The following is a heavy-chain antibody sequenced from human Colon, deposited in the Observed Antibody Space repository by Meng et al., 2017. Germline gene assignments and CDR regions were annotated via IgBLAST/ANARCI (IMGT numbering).Heavy chain of an antibody. Sequence: QVQLQESGPGLVKPSQTLSLTCTVSGGSISSGSSYWNWIRQPAGKGLEWIGRIYTSGGTNYNPSFKSRVTISIDTSKNQFSLKLSSVTAADTAVYYCARDGRTTEWLDPWGQGTLVTVAS. D-gene: IGHD4-17*01. V-gene: IGHV4-61*02. CDR3: ARDGRTTEWLDP. CDR1: GGSISSGSSY. CDR2: IYTSGGT. J-gene: IGHJ5*02.